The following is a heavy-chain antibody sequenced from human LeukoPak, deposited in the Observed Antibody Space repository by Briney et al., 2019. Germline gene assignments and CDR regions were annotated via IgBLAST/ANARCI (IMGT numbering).Heavy chain of an antibody. CDR1: GFTFSSYG. V-gene: IGHV3-30*18. J-gene: IGHJ6*02. Sequence: GGSLRLSCAASGFTFSSYGMHWVRQAPGKGLEWVAVISYYGSNKYYADSVKGRFTISRDNSKNTLYLQMNSLRAEDTAVYYCAKPTPKYSTYYYYGMDVWGQGTTVTVSS. CDR3: AKPTPKYSTYYYYGMDV. D-gene: IGHD2-15*01. CDR2: ISYYGSNK.